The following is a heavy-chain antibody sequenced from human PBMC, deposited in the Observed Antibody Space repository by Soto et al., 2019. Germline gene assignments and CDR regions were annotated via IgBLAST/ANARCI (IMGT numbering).Heavy chain of an antibody. V-gene: IGHV3-43*01. J-gene: IGHJ4*02. Sequence: EVQLVESGGVVVQPGGSLRLSCAASGFTFDDYTMHWVRQAPGKGLEWVSLISWDGGSTYYADSVKGRFTISRDNSKNSLYLQMNSLRTEDTALYYCAKGQGVWKLWSHIDYWGQGTLVTVSS. CDR1: GFTFDDYT. CDR3: AKGQGVWKLWSHIDY. CDR2: ISWDGGST. D-gene: IGHD5-18*01.